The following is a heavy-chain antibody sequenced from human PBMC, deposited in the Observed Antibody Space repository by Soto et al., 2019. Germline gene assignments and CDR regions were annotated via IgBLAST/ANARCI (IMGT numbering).Heavy chain of an antibody. CDR1: GYTFTSYG. CDR2: ISAYNGNT. D-gene: IGHD3-9*01. CDR3: AREKYYDILTGPWRGMDV. Sequence: ASVKVSCKASGYTFTSYGISWVRQAPGQGLEWMGWISAYNGNTNYAQKLQGRVTMTTDTSTSTAYMELRSLRSDDTAVYYCAREKYYDILTGPWRGMDVWGQGTTVTVS. V-gene: IGHV1-18*01. J-gene: IGHJ6*02.